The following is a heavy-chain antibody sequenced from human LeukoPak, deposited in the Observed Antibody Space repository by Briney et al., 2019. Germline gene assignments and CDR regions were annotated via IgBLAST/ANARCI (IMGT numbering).Heavy chain of an antibody. V-gene: IGHV3-7*01. CDR1: GFTFSSYG. CDR3: ARDLYYYDSSGLGY. D-gene: IGHD3-22*01. CDR2: IKQDGSEK. Sequence: GGSLRLSCAASGFTFSSYGMHWVRQAPGKGLEWVANIKQDGSEKYYVDSVKGRFTISRDNAKNSLYLQMNSLRAEDTAVYYCARDLYYYDSSGLGYWGQGTLVTVSS. J-gene: IGHJ4*02.